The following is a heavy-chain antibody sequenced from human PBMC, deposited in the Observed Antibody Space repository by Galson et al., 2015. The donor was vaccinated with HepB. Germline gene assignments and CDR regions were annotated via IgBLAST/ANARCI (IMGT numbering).Heavy chain of an antibody. J-gene: IGHJ4*02. Sequence: SLRLSCAASGFTFRNFGMNWVRQAPGKGLEWISYISSGGRTIYYADSVKGRFTISRDNAKNSLFLQMNSLRAEDTAVYYCARDLVAVTGNIYFDYWGQGTLVTVSS. CDR1: GFTFRNFG. V-gene: IGHV3-48*01. CDR3: ARDLVAVTGNIYFDY. CDR2: ISSGGRTI. D-gene: IGHD6-19*01.